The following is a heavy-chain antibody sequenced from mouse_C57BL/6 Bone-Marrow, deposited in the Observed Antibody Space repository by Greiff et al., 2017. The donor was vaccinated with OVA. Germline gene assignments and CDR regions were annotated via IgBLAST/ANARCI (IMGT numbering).Heavy chain of an antibody. Sequence: EVQLQQSGPELVKPGASVKMSCKASGYTFTDYNMHWVKQSHGKSLEWIGYINPNNGGTSYNQKFKGKATLTVNKSSSTAYMELRSLTSEDSAVYYCARLGTAQATGAMDYWGQGTSVTVSS. J-gene: IGHJ4*01. D-gene: IGHD3-2*02. CDR1: GYTFTDYN. CDR3: ARLGTAQATGAMDY. V-gene: IGHV1-22*01. CDR2: INPNNGGT.